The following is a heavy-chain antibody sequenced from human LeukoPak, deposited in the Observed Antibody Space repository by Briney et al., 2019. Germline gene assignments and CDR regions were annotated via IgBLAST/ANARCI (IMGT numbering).Heavy chain of an antibody. CDR3: ARSYFFDY. V-gene: IGHV5-51*01. CDR2: IYPGDSDT. Sequence: GESLKISCKGSGYSFTNFWIGWVRQMPGKGLEWMGIIYPGDSDTKYSPSFQGQVTISADKSINTAYLQWGSLKASDSAMYYCARSYFFDYWGQGTLVTVSS. J-gene: IGHJ4*02. CDR1: GYSFTNFW.